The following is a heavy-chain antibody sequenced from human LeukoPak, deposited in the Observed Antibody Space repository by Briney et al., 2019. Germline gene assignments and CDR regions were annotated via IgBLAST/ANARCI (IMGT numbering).Heavy chain of an antibody. CDR2: IYSGGST. CDR3: ARDVQDIGY. Sequence: SCKASGYTFTSYGISWVRQAPGKGLEWVSVIYSGGSTYYADSVKGRFTISRDNTKNTLYLQMNSLRVEDTAVYYCARDVQDIGYWGQGTLVTVSS. CDR1: GYTFTSYG. J-gene: IGHJ4*02. V-gene: IGHV3-66*01. D-gene: IGHD2-15*01.